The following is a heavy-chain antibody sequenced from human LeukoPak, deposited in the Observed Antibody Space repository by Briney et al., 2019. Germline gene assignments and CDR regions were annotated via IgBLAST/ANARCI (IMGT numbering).Heavy chain of an antibody. J-gene: IGHJ4*02. CDR1: GYTFNGYY. CDR3: AREEGSGCYDS. V-gene: IGHV1-2*02. D-gene: IGHD6-19*01. Sequence: ASVKVSCKASGYTFNGYYMHWVRQAPGQGLEWMGWINPNSGGTNYAQKFQGRVTMTRDTSITTAYMELSRLRSDDTAVYYCAREEGSGCYDSWGQGTMLTVSS. CDR2: INPNSGGT.